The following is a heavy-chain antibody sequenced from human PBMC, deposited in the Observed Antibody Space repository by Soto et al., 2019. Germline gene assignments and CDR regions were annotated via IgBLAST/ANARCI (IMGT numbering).Heavy chain of an antibody. D-gene: IGHD6-19*01. CDR1: GYSFTIYW. CDR2: IDPSDSYT. CDR3: ARCRXREYSSGWYHYYYGMDV. J-gene: IGHJ6*02. Sequence: GESLKISCKGSGYSFTIYWISWVRQMPGKGLEWMGRIDPSDSYTNYSPSFQGHVTISADKSISTVYLQWSSLKASDTAMYYCARCRXREYSSGWYHYYYGMDVWGQGTTVTVSS. V-gene: IGHV5-10-1*01.